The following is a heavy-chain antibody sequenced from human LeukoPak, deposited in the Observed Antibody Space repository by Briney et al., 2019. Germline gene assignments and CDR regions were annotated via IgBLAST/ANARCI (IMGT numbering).Heavy chain of an antibody. V-gene: IGHV4-4*07. CDR3: ASVNIVSRLGYFDY. Sequence: PSETLSLTCSVSGGSISSYSWSWIRQPAGKGLDWIGRIFSSGSSKYNPSLKSRVTISVDTSKNQFSLKLSSVTAADTAVYYCASVNIVSRLGYFDYWGQGTLVTVSS. D-gene: IGHD2/OR15-2a*01. CDR1: GGSISSYS. J-gene: IGHJ4*02. CDR2: IFSSGSS.